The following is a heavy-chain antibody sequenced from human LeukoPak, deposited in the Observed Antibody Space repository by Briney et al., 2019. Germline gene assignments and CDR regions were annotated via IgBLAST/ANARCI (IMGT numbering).Heavy chain of an antibody. J-gene: IGHJ6*03. CDR3: AKTRSAIRGYYYYYMDV. CDR1: GFTFDDYA. V-gene: IGHV3-43D*03. Sequence: GGSLRLSCAASGFTFDDYAMHWVRQAPGKGLEWVSLISWDGGSTYYADSVKGRFTISRDNSKNSLYLQMNSLRAEDTALYYCAKTRSAIRGYYYYYMDVWGKGTTDTVSS. CDR2: ISWDGGST.